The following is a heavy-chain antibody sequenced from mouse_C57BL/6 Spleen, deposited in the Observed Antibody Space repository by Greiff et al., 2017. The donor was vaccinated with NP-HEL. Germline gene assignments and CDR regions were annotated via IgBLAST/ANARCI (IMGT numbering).Heavy chain of an antibody. CDR3: ASLRLDY. Sequence: VQLQQSGPELVKPGASVKISCKASGYSFTGYYMNWVKQSPEKSLEWIGEINPSTGGTTYNQKFKAKATLTVDKSSSTAYMQLKSLTSEDSAVYYCASLRLDYWGQGTTLTVSS. D-gene: IGHD2-12*01. CDR1: GYSFTGYY. CDR2: INPSTGGT. V-gene: IGHV1-42*01. J-gene: IGHJ2*01.